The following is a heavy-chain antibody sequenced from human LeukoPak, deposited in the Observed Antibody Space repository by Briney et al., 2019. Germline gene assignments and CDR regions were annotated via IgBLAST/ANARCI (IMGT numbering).Heavy chain of an antibody. V-gene: IGHV4-38-2*01. CDR2: IYYSGST. CDR1: DYSISSGYY. Sequence: SETLSLTCRVSDYSISSGYYWGWIRQPPGKGLEWIGSIYYSGSTYYNPSLKSRVTISVDTSKNQFSLKLSSVTAADTAVYYCARTEADDYGDYYFDYWGQGTLATVSS. J-gene: IGHJ4*02. CDR3: ARTEADDYGDYYFDY. D-gene: IGHD4-17*01.